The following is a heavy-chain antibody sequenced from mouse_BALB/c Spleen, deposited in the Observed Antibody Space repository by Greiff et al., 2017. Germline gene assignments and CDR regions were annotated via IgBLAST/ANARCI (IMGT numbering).Heavy chain of an antibody. CDR2: ISYSGST. V-gene: IGHV3-2*02. D-gene: IGHD2-1*01. Sequence: DVKLQESGPGLVKPSQSLSLTCTVTGYSITSDYAWYWIRQFPGNKLEWMGYISYSGSTSYNPSLKSRISITRDTSKNQFFLQLNSVTTEDTATYYCARNGNYVPNYAMDYWGQGTSVTVSS. CDR1: GYSITSDYA. CDR3: ARNGNYVPNYAMDY. J-gene: IGHJ4*01.